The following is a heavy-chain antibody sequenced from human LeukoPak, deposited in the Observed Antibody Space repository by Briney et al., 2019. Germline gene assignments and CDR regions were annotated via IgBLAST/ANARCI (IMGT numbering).Heavy chain of an antibody. Sequence: ASVKVSCKASGYTFSGYYMHWVRQAPGQGLEWMGWINPNSGGTNYAQKFQGRVTMTRDTSIRTAYMELSRLRSDDTAVYNCAKNYYDYVWGGEPYYYYYMDVWGKGTTVTVSS. J-gene: IGHJ6*03. CDR1: GYTFSGYY. CDR2: INPNSGGT. D-gene: IGHD3-16*01. CDR3: AKNYYDYVWGGEPYYYYYMDV. V-gene: IGHV1-2*02.